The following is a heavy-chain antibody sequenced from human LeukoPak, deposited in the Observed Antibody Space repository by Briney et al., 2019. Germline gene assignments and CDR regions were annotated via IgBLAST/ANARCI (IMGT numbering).Heavy chain of an antibody. V-gene: IGHV4-30-2*01. CDR2: IYHSGST. J-gene: IGHJ4*02. D-gene: IGHD6-19*01. CDR1: GGSISSGSYN. CDR3: ARFNGTGWYSNFDY. Sequence: SETLSLTCTVSGGSISSGSYNWSWIRQPAGKGLEWIGYIYHSGSTYYNPSLKSRVTISVDRSKNQFSLRLSSVTAADTAVYYCARFNGTGWYSNFDYWGQGTLVTVS.